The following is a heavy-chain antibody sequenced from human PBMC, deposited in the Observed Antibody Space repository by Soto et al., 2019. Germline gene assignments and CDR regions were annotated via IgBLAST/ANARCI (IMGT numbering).Heavy chain of an antibody. Sequence: GGSLRLSCAASGFTFSSYGMHWVRQAPGKGLEWVAVISYDGSNKYYADSVEGRFTISRDNSKNTLYLQMNSLRAEDTAVYYCAKRGGYYDSSGYYGDAFDIWGQGTMVTVSS. CDR2: ISYDGSNK. CDR1: GFTFSSYG. CDR3: AKRGGYYDSSGYYGDAFDI. J-gene: IGHJ3*02. V-gene: IGHV3-30*18. D-gene: IGHD3-22*01.